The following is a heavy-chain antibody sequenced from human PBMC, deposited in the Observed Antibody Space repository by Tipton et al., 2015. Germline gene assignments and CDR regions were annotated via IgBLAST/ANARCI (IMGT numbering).Heavy chain of an antibody. CDR1: RFTFYSYW. Sequence: SLRLSCVASRFTFYSYWMHWVRQAPGKGLVWVSRINGDGSGTKYADFVKGRFTVSRDNAKNTLYLQMNSLRVEDTAVYFCARDPGSTESFTDWGQGTLVTVSS. CDR2: INGDGSGT. CDR3: ARDPGSTESFTD. V-gene: IGHV3-74*03. D-gene: IGHD1-26*01. J-gene: IGHJ4*02.